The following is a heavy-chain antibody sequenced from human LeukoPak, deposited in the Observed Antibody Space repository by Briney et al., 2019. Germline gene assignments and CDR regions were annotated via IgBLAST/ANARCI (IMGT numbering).Heavy chain of an antibody. V-gene: IGHV3-30*03. D-gene: IGHD5-12*01. CDR2: ISYDGSNK. J-gene: IGHJ4*02. Sequence: PGRSLRLSCAASGFTFSSYGMHWVRQAPGKGLEWVAVISYDGSNKYYADSVKGRFTISRDNSKNTLYLQMNSLRAEDTAVYYCASFTYWDSGYDFIGNYIDYWGQGTLVTVSS. CDR3: ASFTYWDSGYDFIGNYIDY. CDR1: GFTFSSYG.